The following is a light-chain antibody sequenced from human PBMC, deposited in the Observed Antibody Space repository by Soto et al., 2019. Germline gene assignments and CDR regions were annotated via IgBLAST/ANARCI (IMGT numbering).Light chain of an antibody. J-gene: IGKJ1*01. CDR2: GVS. CDR1: QSVSSK. Sequence: EIVKTQSPATLSVSPGERATLSCRARQSVSSKLAWYQQKPGQGPRLLIYGVSTRATGIPARFSGSGSGTEFTLTISSLQSEDFAVYYCQHYSTSLWTFGQGTKVEIK. CDR3: QHYSTSLWT. V-gene: IGKV3-15*01.